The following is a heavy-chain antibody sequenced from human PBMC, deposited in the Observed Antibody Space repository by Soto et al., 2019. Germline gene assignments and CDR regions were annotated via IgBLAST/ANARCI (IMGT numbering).Heavy chain of an antibody. J-gene: IGHJ4*02. Sequence: GASVKVSCKASGYTFSTYEINWVRRAAGQGLKWMGRMNPDNGNTGYAQKFQDRVTMTRNTSISTAYMELSSLRSDDTAVYYCARGPRESGEWLLFDYWGQGALVTVSS. D-gene: IGHD3-3*01. V-gene: IGHV1-8*01. CDR3: ARGPRESGEWLLFDY. CDR2: MNPDNGNT. CDR1: GYTFSTYE.